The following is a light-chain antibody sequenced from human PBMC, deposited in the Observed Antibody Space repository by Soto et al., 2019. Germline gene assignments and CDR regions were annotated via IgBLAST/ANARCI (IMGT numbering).Light chain of an antibody. Sequence: DIQMTQSPSSLSASVGDRVTITCRASQSISSYLNWYQQKPGKAPKLLIYAASSLQSGVPSRFSGSGSGTDFTLTISSLQPEDFATYYCQKYNSAPPFTFGQGTKVDIK. V-gene: IGKV1-39*01. J-gene: IGKJ1*01. CDR2: AAS. CDR3: QKYNSAPPFT. CDR1: QSISSY.